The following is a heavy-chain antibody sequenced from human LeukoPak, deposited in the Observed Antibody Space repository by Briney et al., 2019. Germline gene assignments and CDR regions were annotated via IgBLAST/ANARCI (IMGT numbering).Heavy chain of an antibody. CDR2: VSYDGTKE. Sequence: GGSLRLSCAASGFSLSSYAMHWVRQAPGKGVEWVAIVSYDGTKEYYGDSVKGRFTISRDNSKNTVYLQMNSLRAEDTAIYYCAKARYTSGWYVFDYWGRGTQVTVSS. D-gene: IGHD6-19*01. CDR3: AKARYTSGWYVFDY. V-gene: IGHV3-30-3*01. CDR1: GFSLSSYA. J-gene: IGHJ4*02.